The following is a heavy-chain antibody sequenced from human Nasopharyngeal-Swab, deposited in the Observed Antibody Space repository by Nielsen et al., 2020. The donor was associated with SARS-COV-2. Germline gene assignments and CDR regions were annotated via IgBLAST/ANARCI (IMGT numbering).Heavy chain of an antibody. CDR2: IYSSVST. V-gene: IGHV4-39*01. CDR1: GCSISSSSYY. D-gene: IGHD3-16*01. Sequence: SQTLSLTCTVSGCSISSSSYYWGWIRPPPGKGLEWIGSIYSSVSTYYNPSLNSRVTIYVDTSKNQFFLKLSSVTAADTAVYYCARRGGYYYYYYGMDVWGQGTTVTVSS. CDR3: ARRGGYYYYYYGMDV. J-gene: IGHJ6*02.